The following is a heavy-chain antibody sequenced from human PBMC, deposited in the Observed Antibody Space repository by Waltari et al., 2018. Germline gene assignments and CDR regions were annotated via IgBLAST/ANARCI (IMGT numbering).Heavy chain of an antibody. Sequence: QVQLVQSGGEVTKHGSSSKVSCKASGGTISSYAITWGRQAPGQGLEWMGGIIPIFGTANYAQKFQGRVTITTDESTSTAYMELSSLRSEDTAVYYCATAYSSSFRGFDIWGQGTMVTVSS. V-gene: IGHV1-69*05. CDR2: IIPIFGTA. D-gene: IGHD6-13*01. CDR1: GGTISSYA. CDR3: ATAYSSSFRGFDI. J-gene: IGHJ3*02.